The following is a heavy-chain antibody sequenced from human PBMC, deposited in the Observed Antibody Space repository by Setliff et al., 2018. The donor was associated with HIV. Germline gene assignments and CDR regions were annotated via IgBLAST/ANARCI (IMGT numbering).Heavy chain of an antibody. V-gene: IGHV4-34*01. CDR1: GGSFSNYY. J-gene: IGHJ4*02. Sequence: SETPSLTCTVYGGSFSNYYTNWIRQPPGKGLEWIGELSPSGTTRPNPSLQSRVIISLDTSKNQFSLKLTSVTAADTAMYYCAAFLVSPVTTQDYWGQGTPVTVSS. CDR3: AAFLVSPVTTQDY. CDR2: LSPSGTT. D-gene: IGHD4-17*01.